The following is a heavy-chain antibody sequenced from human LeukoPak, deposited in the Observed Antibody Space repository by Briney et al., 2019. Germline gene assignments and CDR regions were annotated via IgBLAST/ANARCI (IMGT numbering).Heavy chain of an antibody. CDR2: INSDESST. CDR1: GFTFSSYW. V-gene: IGHV3-74*01. D-gene: IGHD3-22*01. J-gene: IGHJ3*02. CDR3: AKKNSYYDSSGYPTEGAFDI. Sequence: GGSLRLSCAASGFTFSSYWMHWVRQAPGKGLVWVSRINSDESSTSYANSVKGRFTISRDNSKNTLYLQVNSLRAEDTAVYYCAKKNSYYDSSGYPTEGAFDIWGQGTMVTVSS.